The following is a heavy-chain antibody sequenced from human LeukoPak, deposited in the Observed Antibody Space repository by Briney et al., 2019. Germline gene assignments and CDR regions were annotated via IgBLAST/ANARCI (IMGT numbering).Heavy chain of an antibody. CDR2: IYYSGTT. V-gene: IGHV4-39*01. CDR3: ARHAFVISNSWLTYFDF. D-gene: IGHD6-13*01. CDR1: GGSISSTSYY. J-gene: IGHJ4*02. Sequence: PSETLSLTCTVSGGSISSTSYYWDWIRQPPGKGLEWIGSIYYSGTTYFNPSLKSRVTISVDTSKNQFSLKLSSVTAADTAVYYCARHAFVISNSWLTYFDFWGQGTLVTVSS.